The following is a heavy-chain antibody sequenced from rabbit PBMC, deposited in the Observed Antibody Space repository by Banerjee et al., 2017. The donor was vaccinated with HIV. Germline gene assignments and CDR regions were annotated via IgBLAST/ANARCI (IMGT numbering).Heavy chain of an antibody. V-gene: IGHV1S40*01. Sequence: QSLEESGGDLVKPGASLTLACTASGFSFSIYYWMCWVRQAPGKGLEWIACIYAGSSGSTYYASWAKGRFTISKTSSTTVTLQMTSLTAADTATYFCARNDDSSGWNNLWGQGTLVTVS. J-gene: IGHJ4*01. CDR2: IYAGSSGST. CDR3: ARNDDSSGWNNL. CDR1: GFSFSIYYW. D-gene: IGHD4-1*01.